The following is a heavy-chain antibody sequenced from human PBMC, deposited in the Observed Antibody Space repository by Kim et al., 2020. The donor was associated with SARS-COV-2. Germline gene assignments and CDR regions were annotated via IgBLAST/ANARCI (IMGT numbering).Heavy chain of an antibody. D-gene: IGHD2-2*01. CDR2: INPSGGST. Sequence: ASVKVSCKASGYTFTSYYMHWVRQAPGQGLEWMGIINPSGGSTSYAQKFQGRVTMTRDTSTSTVYMELSSLRSEDTAVYYCAREDIVVVPAAQPYFQHWGQGTLVTVSS. J-gene: IGHJ1*01. V-gene: IGHV1-46*01. CDR1: GYTFTSYY. CDR3: AREDIVVVPAAQPYFQH.